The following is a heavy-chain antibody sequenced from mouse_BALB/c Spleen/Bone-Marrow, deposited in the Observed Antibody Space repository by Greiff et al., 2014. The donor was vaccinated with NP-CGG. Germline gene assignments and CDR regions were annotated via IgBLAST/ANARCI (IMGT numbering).Heavy chain of an antibody. CDR3: ARITTATEAMDY. D-gene: IGHD1-2*01. V-gene: IGHV2-9*02. CDR2: IWADGST. J-gene: IGHJ4*01. Sequence: QVQLQQSGPGLVAPSQSLSITCTVSGFSLTSYGVHWVRQPPGKGLEWLGVIWADGSTNYNSSLMSRRSIRKDNSKSQVFLKMNSLQTDDTAMYYCARITTATEAMDYWGQGTSVTVSS. CDR1: GFSLTSYG.